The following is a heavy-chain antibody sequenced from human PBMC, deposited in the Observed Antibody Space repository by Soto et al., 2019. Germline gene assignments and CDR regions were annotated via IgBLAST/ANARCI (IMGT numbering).Heavy chain of an antibody. CDR2: IYYSGST. D-gene: IGHD3-10*01. J-gene: IGHJ5*02. Sequence: SETLTLTCTVSGGSISSGGYYWSWIRQHPGKGLEWIGYIYYSGSTYYNPSLKSRVTISVDTSKNQFSLKLSSLTAADTAVYYRAGVPAMVLCFDPWGQGTLVTVSS. CDR1: GGSISSGGYY. CDR3: AGVPAMVLCFDP. V-gene: IGHV4-31*03.